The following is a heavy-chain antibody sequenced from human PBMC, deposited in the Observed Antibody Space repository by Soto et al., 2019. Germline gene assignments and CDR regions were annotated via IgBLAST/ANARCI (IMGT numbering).Heavy chain of an antibody. J-gene: IGHJ6*02. V-gene: IGHV5-51*01. CDR2: IYPGDSDT. Sequence: GESLKISCKGSGYSFTSYWIGWVRQMPGKGLEWMGIIYPGDSDTRYSPSFQGQVTISADKSISTAYLQWSSLKASDTAMYYCATYSSGWQTNNYYYYGMDVWGQGTTVTVSS. D-gene: IGHD6-19*01. CDR3: ATYSSGWQTNNYYYYGMDV. CDR1: GYSFTSYW.